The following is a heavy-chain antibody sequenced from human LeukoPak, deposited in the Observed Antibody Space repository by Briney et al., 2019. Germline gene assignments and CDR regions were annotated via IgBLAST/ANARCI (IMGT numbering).Heavy chain of an antibody. Sequence: ASVKVSCKAAGYTFTNYAITWVRQAPGQGLEWMGWMSTHSGGTNFAQKFRGRVTVTTDTSTSTAYMELKSLKSDDTAVYYCTRDAQSAYFDYWGKGTLVTVSP. J-gene: IGHJ4*02. CDR2: MSTHSGGT. D-gene: IGHD3-3*01. V-gene: IGHV1-18*01. CDR1: GYTFTNYA. CDR3: TRDAQSAYFDY.